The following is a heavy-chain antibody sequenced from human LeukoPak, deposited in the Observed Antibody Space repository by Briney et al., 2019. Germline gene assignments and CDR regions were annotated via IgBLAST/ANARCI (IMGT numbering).Heavy chain of an antibody. V-gene: IGHV3-7*01. CDR3: ASMWEGGY. Sequence: GGSLRLSCAASGFTFRNYWMSWVRQAPGKGLEWVATIKQDGSEKYYGDSEKGRFTISRDNAQSSLFLQMNSLRDEDAAVYFCASMWEGGYWGQGTLVTVSS. CDR2: IKQDGSEK. J-gene: IGHJ4*02. CDR1: GFTFRNYW. D-gene: IGHD1-26*01.